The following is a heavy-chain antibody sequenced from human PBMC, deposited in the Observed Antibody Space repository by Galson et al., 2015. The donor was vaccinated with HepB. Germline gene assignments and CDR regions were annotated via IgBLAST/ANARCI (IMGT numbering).Heavy chain of an antibody. D-gene: IGHD3-3*01. J-gene: IGHJ4*02. V-gene: IGHV5-10-1*01. CDR1: TFIFSTYS. Sequence: SLRLSCAASTFIFSTYSMDWVRQMPGKGLEWMGRIDPSDSYTNYSPSFQGHVTISADKSISTAYLQWSSLKASDTAMYYCARLGYGGGFLEWIPDDYWGQGTLVTVSS. CDR2: IDPSDSYT. CDR3: ARLGYGGGFLEWIPDDY.